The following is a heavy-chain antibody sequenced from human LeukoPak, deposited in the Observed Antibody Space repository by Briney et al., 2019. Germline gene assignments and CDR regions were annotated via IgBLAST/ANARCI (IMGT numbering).Heavy chain of an antibody. J-gene: IGHJ4*02. CDR3: ARVRDYFDSSDYSDY. Sequence: ASMKVSCKASGYSFTSYYISWVRQAPGQGLEWMGWISAYNGITKYTQNFQGRVTMTIDRSTTTAYMELRSLTSDDTAEYYCARVRDYFDSSDYSDYWGQGTLVTVSS. V-gene: IGHV1-18*04. CDR1: GYSFTSYY. CDR2: ISAYNGIT. D-gene: IGHD3-22*01.